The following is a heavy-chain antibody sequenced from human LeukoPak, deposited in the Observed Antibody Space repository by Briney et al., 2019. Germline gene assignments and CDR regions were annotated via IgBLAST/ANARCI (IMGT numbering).Heavy chain of an antibody. CDR1: GGSISSSSYY. D-gene: IGHD5-18*01. CDR3: ARMVDTLDRPFDY. V-gene: IGHV4-39*01. Sequence: SETLSLTCTVSGGSISSSSYYWGWIRQPPGKGLEWIGDIYYSGSTHYNPSLKSRVTISVDTSKNQFSLKLSSVTASDTAVYYCARMVDTLDRPFDYWGQGTLVTVSS. J-gene: IGHJ4*02. CDR2: IYYSGST.